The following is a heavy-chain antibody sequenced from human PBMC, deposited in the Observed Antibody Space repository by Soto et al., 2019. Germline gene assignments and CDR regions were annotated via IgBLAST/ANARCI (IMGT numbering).Heavy chain of an antibody. Sequence: SETLSLTCTVSGGSISSYGWSWIRQPPGKGLEWIGYIYYSGSTNYNPSLKSRVTISVDTSKNQFSLKLSSVTAADTAVYYCARRSRIYCSGGSCHTVFDYWGQGTLVTVSS. CDR3: ARRSRIYCSGGSCHTVFDY. CDR1: GGSISSYG. J-gene: IGHJ4*02. V-gene: IGHV4-59*08. D-gene: IGHD2-15*01. CDR2: IYYSGST.